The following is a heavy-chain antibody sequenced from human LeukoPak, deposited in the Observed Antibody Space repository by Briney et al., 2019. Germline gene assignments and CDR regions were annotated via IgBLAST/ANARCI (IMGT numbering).Heavy chain of an antibody. Sequence: PGGSLRLSCTGSGFTLRNYWMHWVRQVSGKRLVWVSRISGDGSVTNYADSVQGRFTISRDNAENTLYLQMNSLRAEDTAVYYCARGNEDWGQGTLVTVSS. V-gene: IGHV3-74*01. J-gene: IGHJ4*02. CDR2: ISGDGSVT. D-gene: IGHD1-1*01. CDR3: ARGNED. CDR1: GFTLRNYW.